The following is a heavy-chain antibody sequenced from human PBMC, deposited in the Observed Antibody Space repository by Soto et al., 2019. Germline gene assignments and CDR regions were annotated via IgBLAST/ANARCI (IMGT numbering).Heavy chain of an antibody. V-gene: IGHV3-30*18. CDR1: GFTFSSYG. Sequence: PGGSLRLSCAASGFTFSSYGMHWVRQAPGKGLEWVAVISYDVSNKYYAESVKGRFTISRDNSKLTLYLQMNSLRDEDTAVYYCAKNLAGYCNYNHNSLGVEVWGEVTRVIVCS. J-gene: IGHJ6*04. CDR3: AKNLAGYCNYNHNSLGVEV. D-gene: IGHD4-4*01. CDR2: ISYDVSNK.